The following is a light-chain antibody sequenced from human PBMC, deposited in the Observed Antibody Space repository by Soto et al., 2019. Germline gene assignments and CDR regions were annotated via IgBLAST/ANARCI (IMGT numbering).Light chain of an antibody. J-gene: IGKJ1*01. V-gene: IGKV3-20*01. CDR3: QQYGSSRWT. Sequence: EIVLTQSPGTLSLSPGERATLSCRASQSVSSSYLAWYQQKPGQAPRLLMYGASSRATGIPDRFSGSGSGTDFTLTISRLEPEDFAVYYCQQYGSSRWTFGQGTEVDIK. CDR1: QSVSSSY. CDR2: GAS.